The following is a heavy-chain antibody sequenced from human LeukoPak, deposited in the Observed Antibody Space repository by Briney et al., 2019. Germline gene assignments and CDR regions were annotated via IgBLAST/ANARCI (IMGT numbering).Heavy chain of an antibody. D-gene: IGHD5-24*01. CDR3: VKSAGKDGYRDVFDI. J-gene: IGHJ3*02. V-gene: IGHV3-23*01. CDR1: GITFSNSA. Sequence: GGSLRLSCVPSGITFSNSALSWVRQAPGKGLEWVSTITKSGDQTHYADSVRGLFTISRDIFKNTLYLQMNSLRAGDTAVYHCVKSAGKDGYRDVFDIWGQGTMVTVSS. CDR2: ITKSGDQT.